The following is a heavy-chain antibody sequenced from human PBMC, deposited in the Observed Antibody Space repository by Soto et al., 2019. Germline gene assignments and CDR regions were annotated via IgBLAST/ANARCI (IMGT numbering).Heavy chain of an antibody. J-gene: IGHJ4*02. V-gene: IGHV3-23*01. CDR3: ANSLAIQPRYVDTATQLDY. Sequence: PGGSLRLSCAASGFAFTTHAMSWVRQAPGKGLEWVSAIGATGGDTYYADSVRGRFTISRDNSKNTLYLQMNSLRAEDTAVYYCANSLAIQPRYVDTATQLDYWGQGTLVTVPQ. CDR2: IGATGGDT. D-gene: IGHD5-18*01. CDR1: GFAFTTHA.